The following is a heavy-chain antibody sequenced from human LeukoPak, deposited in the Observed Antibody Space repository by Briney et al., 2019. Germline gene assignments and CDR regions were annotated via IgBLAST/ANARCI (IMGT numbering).Heavy chain of an antibody. Sequence: SEILSLTCTVSGGSISSYYWSWIRQPPGKGLEWIGYIYYSGSTNYNPSLKSRVTISVDTSKNQFSLKLSSVTAADTAVYYCARSSSGYCYYYYYGMDVWGQGTTVTVSS. V-gene: IGHV4-59*01. J-gene: IGHJ6*02. CDR3: ARSSSGYCYYYYYGMDV. CDR2: IYYSGST. D-gene: IGHD3-22*01. CDR1: GGSISSYY.